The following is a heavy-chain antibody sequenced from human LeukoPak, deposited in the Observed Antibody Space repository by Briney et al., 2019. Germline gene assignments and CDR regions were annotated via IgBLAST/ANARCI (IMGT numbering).Heavy chain of an antibody. D-gene: IGHD3-22*01. V-gene: IGHV3-23*01. J-gene: IGHJ4*02. CDR3: ARGYYDSSGYTPFDY. Sequence: GGSLRLSCAASRFTFSSYAMSWVRQAPGKGLEWVSAISVSGGYTYYADSVKGRFTISRDNAKNSLYLQMNSLRAEDTAVYYCARGYYDSSGYTPFDYWGQGTLVTVSS. CDR1: RFTFSSYA. CDR2: ISVSGGYT.